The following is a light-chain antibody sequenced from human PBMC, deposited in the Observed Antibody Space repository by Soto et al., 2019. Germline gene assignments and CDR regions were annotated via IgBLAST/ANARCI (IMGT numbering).Light chain of an antibody. CDR1: QSVSSN. CDR2: GAS. J-gene: IGKJ2*01. CDR3: QQYNNWRLYA. Sequence: EIVMTQSPATLSAPPGERATLSCRASQSVSSNLAWYQQKPGQAPRLLIYGASTRATGIPARLSGSGSGTEFSLTISRVQSADFAVYYCQQYNNWRLYAFGQGTKLEIK. V-gene: IGKV3-15*01.